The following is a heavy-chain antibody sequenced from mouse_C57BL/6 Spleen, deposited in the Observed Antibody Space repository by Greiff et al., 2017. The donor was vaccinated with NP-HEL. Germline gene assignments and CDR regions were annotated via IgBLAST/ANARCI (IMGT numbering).Heavy chain of an antibody. CDR1: GFTFSSYG. Sequence: EVKLVESGGDLVKPGGSLKLSCAASGFTFSSYGMSWVRQTPDKRLEWVATISSGGSYTYYPDSVKGRFTISRDNAKNTLYLQMSSLKSEDTAMYYCARLGQLGQGDYFDYWGQGTTLTVSS. D-gene: IGHD4-1*02. CDR3: ARLGQLGQGDYFDY. V-gene: IGHV5-6*01. J-gene: IGHJ2*01. CDR2: ISSGGSYT.